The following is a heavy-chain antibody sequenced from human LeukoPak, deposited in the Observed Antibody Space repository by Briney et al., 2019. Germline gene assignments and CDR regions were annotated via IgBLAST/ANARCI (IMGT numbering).Heavy chain of an antibody. V-gene: IGHV3-9*02. CDR2: INWNTDDK. D-gene: IGHD3-22*01. CDR1: RFNSHDCA. J-gene: IGHJ5*02. CDR3: ARSFMVRITMIAAPFDR. Sequence: PRGSLRLSCAASRFNSHDCALHSVRQAPGKGLGWVSGINWNTDDKGYADSVKGRFTISRDNAKTSVYLQMNNLRAEDTALYYCARSFMVRITMIAAPFDRWGQGSLVTVSS.